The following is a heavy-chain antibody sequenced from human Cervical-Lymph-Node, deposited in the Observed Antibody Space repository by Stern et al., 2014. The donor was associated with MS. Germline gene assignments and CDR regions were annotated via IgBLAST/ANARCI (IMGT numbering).Heavy chain of an antibody. Sequence: VQLVASGGGVVQPGRSLRLSCAASGFIFRSYGMHWVRQAPGKGLEWVAGISYDGSNEHYADSVKGRFTISRDNAKSTFYLQMNSLRAEDTAVYYCAKSPTAGNSRFFSDWFDPWGQGTLVIVSS. V-gene: IGHV3-30*18. J-gene: IGHJ5*02. CDR1: GFIFRSYG. CDR2: ISYDGSNE. D-gene: IGHD4-23*01. CDR3: AKSPTAGNSRFFSDWFDP.